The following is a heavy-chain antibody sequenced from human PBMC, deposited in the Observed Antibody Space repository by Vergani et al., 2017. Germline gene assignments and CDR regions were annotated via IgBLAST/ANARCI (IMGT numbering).Heavy chain of an antibody. CDR3: ARARCIETCYMSKWLDS. J-gene: IGHJ5*01. V-gene: IGHV3-74*03. D-gene: IGHD3-9*01. Sequence: DVHLAESGGGFFQPGGSLRLSCSASGFSFNSYWMHWVRQVPGKGLLWVSRIKSGGSITAYADSVKGRFTISRDNAQNTLYLQMNSLRVEDTGVYYCARARCIETCYMSKWLDSWGQGTLVTVSS. CDR1: GFSFNSYW. CDR2: IKSGGSIT.